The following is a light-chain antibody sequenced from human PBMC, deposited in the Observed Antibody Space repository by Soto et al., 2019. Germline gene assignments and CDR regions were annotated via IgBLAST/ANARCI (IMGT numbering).Light chain of an antibody. CDR3: QQYGGSPPYS. CDR1: QSVSSSY. J-gene: IGKJ2*01. Sequence: IVLTQSPGTLSLYPGEGATLSCRASQSVSSSYLAWYQQKPGQAPRLLIYGASGRATGITDRFSGSGSGTEFTVTISRLQPENFAVYYCQQYGGSPPYSFGQGTKLEIK. V-gene: IGKV3-20*01. CDR2: GAS.